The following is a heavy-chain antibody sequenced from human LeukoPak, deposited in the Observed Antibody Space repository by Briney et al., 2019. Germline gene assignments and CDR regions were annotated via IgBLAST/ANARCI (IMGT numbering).Heavy chain of an antibody. Sequence: AASVKVSCKASGYTFTSYGISWVRQAPGQGLEWMGWISGYNDNTNYAQNLQGRVTMTTDTSTSTAYMELRSLRSDDTAVYYCARGRYPHTSSWYGDAFDIWGQGTMVTVSS. CDR1: GYTFTSYG. CDR2: ISGYNDNT. J-gene: IGHJ3*02. V-gene: IGHV1-18*01. CDR3: ARGRYPHTSSWYGDAFDI. D-gene: IGHD6-13*01.